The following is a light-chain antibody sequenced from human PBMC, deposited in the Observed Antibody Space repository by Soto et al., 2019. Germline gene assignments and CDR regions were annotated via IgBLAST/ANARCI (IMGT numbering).Light chain of an antibody. CDR2: RAS. CDR3: QHYNNWPPWT. CDR1: QSISNN. Sequence: EIVMTQSPATLSVTPGERATLSCMASQSISNNLAWYQQKPGQPPRLLIYRASTRATGIPARFSGSGSGTEFTLTIRSLQSVDFAMYYCQHYNNWPPWTFGQGTKVEIK. V-gene: IGKV3-15*01. J-gene: IGKJ1*01.